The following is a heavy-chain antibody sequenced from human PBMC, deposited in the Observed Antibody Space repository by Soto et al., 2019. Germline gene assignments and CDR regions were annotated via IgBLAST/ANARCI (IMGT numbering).Heavy chain of an antibody. CDR1: GGSISSSNW. V-gene: IGHV4-4*02. CDR2: IYHSGST. D-gene: IGHD3-3*01. J-gene: IGHJ5*02. CDR3: ARYYDFWSGYSKRGGWFDP. Sequence: QVQLQESGPGLVKPSGTLSLTCAVSGGSISSSNWWSWVRQPPGKGLEWIGEIYHSGSTNYNPSRKRRVTISVDKSKTQFSLKLSSVTAADTAVYYCARYYDFWSGYSKRGGWFDPWGQGTLVTVSS.